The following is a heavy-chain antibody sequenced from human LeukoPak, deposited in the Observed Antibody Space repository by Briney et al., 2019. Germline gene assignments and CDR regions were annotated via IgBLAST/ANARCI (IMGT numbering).Heavy chain of an antibody. Sequence: SVKVSCKASGGTFSSYAIRWVRQAPGQGLEWMGRIIPTLGIANYAQKFQGRVTITADKSTSTAYMELSSLRSEDTAVYYCAGEEERGVTVAGTAFDYWGQGTLVTVSS. D-gene: IGHD6-19*01. V-gene: IGHV1-69*04. CDR3: AGEEERGVTVAGTAFDY. CDR2: IIPTLGIA. J-gene: IGHJ4*02. CDR1: GGTFSSYA.